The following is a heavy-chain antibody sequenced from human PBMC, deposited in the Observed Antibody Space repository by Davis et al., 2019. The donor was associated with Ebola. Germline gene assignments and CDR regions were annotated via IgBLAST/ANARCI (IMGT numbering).Heavy chain of an antibody. Sequence: AASVKVSCKASGYTFSGYYMHWVRQAPGRGLEWMGRINPNSGGTNYAQSFQGRVTMTRDVSTSTVYMELNRLNSDDTAIYYCARALLPYDSSGHEDCWGQGTLVTVSS. CDR2: INPNSGGT. J-gene: IGHJ4*02. D-gene: IGHD3-22*01. CDR3: ARALLPYDSSGHEDC. CDR1: GYTFSGYY. V-gene: IGHV1-2*06.